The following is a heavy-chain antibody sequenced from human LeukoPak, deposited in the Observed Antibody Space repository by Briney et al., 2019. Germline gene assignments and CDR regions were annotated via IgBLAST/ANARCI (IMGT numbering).Heavy chain of an antibody. D-gene: IGHD3-9*01. CDR3: AKAAFTGYYNGFDY. Sequence: PGRSLRLSCAASGLTFSSYAMHWVRQAPGKGLEWVAVISYDGSNKYYADSVKGRFTISRDNSKNTLYLQMNSLRAEDTAVYYCAKAAFTGYYNGFDYWGRGTLVTVSS. CDR1: GLTFSSYA. CDR2: ISYDGSNK. V-gene: IGHV3-30-3*01. J-gene: IGHJ4*02.